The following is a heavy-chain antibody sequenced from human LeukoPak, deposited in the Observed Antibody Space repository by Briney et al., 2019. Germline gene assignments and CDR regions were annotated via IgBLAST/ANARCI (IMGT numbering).Heavy chain of an antibody. Sequence: SETLSLTCAVYGGSFSGYYWSWIRQPPGKGLEWIGEINHSGSTNYNPSLKSRVTISVDTSKNQFSLKLSSVTAADTAVYYCARWGSGWSYSDYWGQGTLVTVSS. CDR2: INHSGST. V-gene: IGHV4-34*01. CDR3: ARWGSGWSYSDY. D-gene: IGHD6-19*01. J-gene: IGHJ4*02. CDR1: GGSFSGYY.